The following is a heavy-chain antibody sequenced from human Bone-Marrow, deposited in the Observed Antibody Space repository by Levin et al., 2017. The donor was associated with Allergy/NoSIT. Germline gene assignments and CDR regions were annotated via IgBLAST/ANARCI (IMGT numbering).Heavy chain of an antibody. CDR3: ARGSSSPDYMDV. V-gene: IGHV3-11*01. CDR2: ISSSGSTI. Sequence: GESLKISCAASGFTFSDYYMSWIRQAPGKWLEWVSYISSSGSTIYYADSVKGRFTISRDNAKNSLYLQMNSLRAEDTAVYYCARGSSSPDYMDVWGKGTTVTVSS. D-gene: IGHD6-6*01. CDR1: GFTFSDYY. J-gene: IGHJ6*03.